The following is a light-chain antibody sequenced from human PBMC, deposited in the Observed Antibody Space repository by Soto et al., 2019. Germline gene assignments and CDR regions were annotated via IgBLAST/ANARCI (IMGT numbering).Light chain of an antibody. CDR2: DAS. Sequence: EIVLTQSPATLSLSPGERATLSCRASQSVSSYLAWYQQKPGQTPRLLIYDASNRATGIPARFSGSGSATDFALTISSLEPEEFAVYYCQQRSNWLTFGGGTKVVIK. CDR3: QQRSNWLT. CDR1: QSVSSY. V-gene: IGKV3-11*01. J-gene: IGKJ4*01.